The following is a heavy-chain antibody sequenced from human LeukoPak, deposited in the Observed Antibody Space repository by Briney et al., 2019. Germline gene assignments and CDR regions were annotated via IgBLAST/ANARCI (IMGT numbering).Heavy chain of an antibody. J-gene: IGHJ4*02. D-gene: IGHD2-2*01. CDR2: IYHSGST. CDR1: GGSTSSGSHY. V-gene: IGHV4-39*07. CDR3: ASSHQLLALGDY. Sequence: SETLSLTCTVSGGSTSSGSHYWGWIRQPPGKGLEWIGSIYHSGSTYYNPSLKSRVTISVDTSKNQFSLKLSSVTAADTAVYYCASSHQLLALGDYWGQGTLVTVSS.